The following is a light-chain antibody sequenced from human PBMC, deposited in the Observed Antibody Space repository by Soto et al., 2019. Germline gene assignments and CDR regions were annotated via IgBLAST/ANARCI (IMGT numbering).Light chain of an antibody. V-gene: IGLV2-14*01. CDR2: DVS. CDR3: NSYTSSRTLV. CDR1: SSDIGAYNA. Sequence: QSALTQPASVAGSPGQSITISCTGTSSDIGAYNAVSWYQQHPGKAPKLMIYDVSNRPSGVSNRFSGSKSGNTASLTISGLQAEAEADYYCNSYTSSRTLVFGTGTKLTVL. J-gene: IGLJ1*01.